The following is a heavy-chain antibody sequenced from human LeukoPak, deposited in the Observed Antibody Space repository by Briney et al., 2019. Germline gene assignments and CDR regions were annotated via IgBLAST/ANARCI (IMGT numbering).Heavy chain of an antibody. CDR1: GFTFSSYS. CDR3: ARAYGMGIYYGSGSYYPYGMDV. CDR2: ISSSSSYI. V-gene: IGHV3-21*01. J-gene: IGHJ6*02. D-gene: IGHD3-10*01. Sequence: GGSLRLSCAASGFTFSSYSMNWVRQAPGKGLEWVSSISSSSSYIYYADSVKGRFTISRDNAKNSLYLQMNSLRAEDTAVYYCARAYGMGIYYGSGSYYPYGMDVWGQGTTVTVSS.